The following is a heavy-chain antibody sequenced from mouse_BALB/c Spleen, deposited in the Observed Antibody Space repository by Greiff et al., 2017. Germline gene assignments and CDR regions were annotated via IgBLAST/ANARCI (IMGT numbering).Heavy chain of an antibody. V-gene: IGHV2-2*02. J-gene: IGHJ3*01. CDR3: ARTDGYPAWFAY. Sequence: VQLVESGPGLVQPSQSLSITCTVSGFSLTSYGVHWVRQSPGKGLEWLGVIWSGGSTDYNAAFISRLSISKDNSKSQVFFKMNSLQANDTAIYYCARTDGYPAWFAYWGQGTLVTVSA. D-gene: IGHD2-3*01. CDR1: GFSLTSYG. CDR2: IWSGGST.